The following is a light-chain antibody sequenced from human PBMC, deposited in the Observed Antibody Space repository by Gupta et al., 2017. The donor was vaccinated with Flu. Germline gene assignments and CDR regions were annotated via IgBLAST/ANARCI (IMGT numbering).Light chain of an antibody. CDR2: EGS. J-gene: IGLJ2*01. Sequence: TSSDIGAYNYVSWYQQHPGEVPKLMIYEGSSRPSEVSDRFSGSKSGNTASLTISGLQAEDEADYYCSSCTSTSTLVLGGGTKLTVL. CDR1: SSDIGAYNY. V-gene: IGLV2-14*01. CDR3: SSCTSTSTLV.